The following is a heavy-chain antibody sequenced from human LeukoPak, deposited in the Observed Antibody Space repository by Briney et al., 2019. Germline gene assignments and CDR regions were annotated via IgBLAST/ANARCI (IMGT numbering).Heavy chain of an antibody. Sequence: GGSLRLSCAASGFTFSSYAMSWVRQAPGKGLEWVSVISGGGGSTHYADSVKGRFTVSRDNSKNTLYLQMNSLRAEDTAVYYCARGGSSNWDFDYWGQGTLVTVSS. V-gene: IGHV3-23*01. CDR1: GFTFSSYA. J-gene: IGHJ4*02. CDR2: ISGGGGST. CDR3: ARGGSSNWDFDY. D-gene: IGHD6-13*01.